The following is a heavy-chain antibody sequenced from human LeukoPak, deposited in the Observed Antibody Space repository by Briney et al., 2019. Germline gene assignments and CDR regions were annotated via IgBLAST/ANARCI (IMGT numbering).Heavy chain of an antibody. J-gene: IGHJ4*02. CDR1: GGSISSYC. V-gene: IGHV4-59*01. Sequence: PSETLSLTCTVSGGSISSYCWSWIRQPPGKGLEWIGYIYYSGSTNYNPSLKSRVTISVDTSKNQFSLKLSSVTAADTAVYYCARGMDIVATDYWGQGTLVTVSS. D-gene: IGHD5-12*01. CDR3: ARGMDIVATDY. CDR2: IYYSGST.